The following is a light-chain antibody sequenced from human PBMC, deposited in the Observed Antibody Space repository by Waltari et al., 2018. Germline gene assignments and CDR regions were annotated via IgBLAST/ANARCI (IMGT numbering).Light chain of an antibody. Sequence: QSVLTQPLPVSGSPGLSVIISSTVTTTDVGSYNYFSWYQQHPGKAHKLMIYDVSKRPSGVPDRFSGSKSGNTASLTISGLQAEDEADYYCCSYAGSYSWVFGGGTKLTVL. V-gene: IGLV2-11*01. CDR1: TTDVGSYNY. J-gene: IGLJ3*02. CDR3: CSYAGSYSWV. CDR2: DVS.